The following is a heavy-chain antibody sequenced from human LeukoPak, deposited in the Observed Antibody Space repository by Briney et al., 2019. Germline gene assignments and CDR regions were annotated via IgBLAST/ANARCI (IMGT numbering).Heavy chain of an antibody. J-gene: IGHJ4*02. CDR1: GGTFSSYA. V-gene: IGHV1-69*13. Sequence: GASVKVSCKASGGTFSSYAISWVRQAPGQGLKWMGGIIPIFGTANYAQKFQGRVTITADESTSTAYMELSSLRSEDTAVYYCARDHRTYYDSSGYYYDGWGQGTLVTVSS. CDR2: IIPIFGTA. D-gene: IGHD3-22*01. CDR3: ARDHRTYYDSSGYYYDG.